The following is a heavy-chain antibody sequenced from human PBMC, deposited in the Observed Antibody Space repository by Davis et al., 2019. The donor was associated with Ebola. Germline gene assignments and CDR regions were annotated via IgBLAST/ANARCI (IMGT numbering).Heavy chain of an antibody. CDR1: GFTFSDYY. D-gene: IGHD3-16*01. V-gene: IGHV3-11*04. CDR2: ISSSGSTI. Sequence: GGSLRLSCAASGFTFSDYYMSWIRQAPGKGLEWVSYISSSGSTIYYADSVKGRFTISRDNAKNSLYLQRNSLRAEDTAVYYCARDRPLDFFFGDYYGMDVWGQGTTVTVSS. CDR3: ARDRPLDFFFGDYYGMDV. J-gene: IGHJ6*02.